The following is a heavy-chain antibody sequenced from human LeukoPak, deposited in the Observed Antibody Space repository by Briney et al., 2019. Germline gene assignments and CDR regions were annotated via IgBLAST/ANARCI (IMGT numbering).Heavy chain of an antibody. D-gene: IGHD1-1*01. CDR1: GFTFTGYY. Sequence: ASVKVSCKASGFTFTGYYMHWVRQAPGQGLEWMGWINPNSGGTNYAQKFQGRVTMTRDTSISTAYMELSRLRSDDTAVYYCARGGGLGNAAYYYYMDVWGKGTTVTVSS. V-gene: IGHV1-2*02. CDR3: ARGGGLGNAAYYYYMDV. CDR2: INPNSGGT. J-gene: IGHJ6*03.